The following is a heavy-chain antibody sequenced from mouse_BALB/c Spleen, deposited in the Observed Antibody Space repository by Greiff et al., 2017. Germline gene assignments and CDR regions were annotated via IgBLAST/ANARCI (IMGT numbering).Heavy chain of an antibody. J-gene: IGHJ3*01. D-gene: IGHD2-3*01. CDR3: ARDDGYSAWFAY. CDR2: IDPANGKT. V-gene: IGHV14-3*02. CDR1: GFTFNDNY. Sequence: EVQLQESGAELVTPGASVKLSCTASGFTFNDNYMHWVKQRPEKGLEWIGRIDPANGKTKYYPKFQGKATITADTSSNTAYLQLSSLTSEDTAVYYCARDDGYSAWFAYWGQGTLVTVSA.